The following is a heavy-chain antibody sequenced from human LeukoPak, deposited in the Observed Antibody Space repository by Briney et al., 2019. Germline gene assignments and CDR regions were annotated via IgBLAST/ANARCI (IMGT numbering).Heavy chain of an antibody. J-gene: IGHJ4*02. CDR1: GFSFSNHA. Sequence: PGGSLRLSCAASGFSFSNHAMHWVRQGPGKGLEWVSSINWNGGSTGYADSVKGRFTISRDNAKNSLYLQMNSLRVEDTALYFCARDGSGSIAAAGNFDYWGQGTLVTVSS. CDR3: ARDGSGSIAAAGNFDY. D-gene: IGHD6-13*01. CDR2: INWNGGST. V-gene: IGHV3-20*04.